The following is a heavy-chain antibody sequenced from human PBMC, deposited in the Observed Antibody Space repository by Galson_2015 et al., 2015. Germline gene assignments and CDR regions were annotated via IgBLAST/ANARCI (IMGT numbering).Heavy chain of an antibody. CDR3: AKSLYYYDSSGSDY. CDR2: ISWNSGSI. D-gene: IGHD3-22*01. J-gene: IGHJ4*02. V-gene: IGHV3-9*01. CDR1: GFTFDDYA. Sequence: SLRLSCAASGFTFDDYAMHWVRQAPGKGLEWVSGISWNSGSIGYADSVKGRFTISRDNAKNSLYLQMNSLRAEDTALYYCAKSLYYYDSSGSDYWGQGTLVTVSS.